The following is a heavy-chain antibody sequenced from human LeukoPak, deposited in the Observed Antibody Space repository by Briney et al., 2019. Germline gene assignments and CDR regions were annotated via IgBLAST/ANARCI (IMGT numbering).Heavy chain of an antibody. Sequence: GSSVKVSCKASGGTFSSYTISWVRQAPGQGLEWMGRIIPILGIANYAQKFQGRVTITADKSTSTAYMELSSLRSEDTAVYYCARGSSGSDYYYYVMDAWGQGTTVTVSS. CDR3: ARGSSGSDYYYYVMDA. CDR1: GGTFSSYT. V-gene: IGHV1-69*02. J-gene: IGHJ6*02. D-gene: IGHD3-22*01. CDR2: IIPILGIA.